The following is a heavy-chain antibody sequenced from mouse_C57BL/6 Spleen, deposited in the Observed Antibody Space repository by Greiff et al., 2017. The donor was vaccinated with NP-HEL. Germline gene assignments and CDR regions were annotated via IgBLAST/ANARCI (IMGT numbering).Heavy chain of an antibody. CDR2: IDPSDSYT. CDR1: GYTFTSYW. D-gene: IGHD2-1*01. Sequence: QVQLQQPGAELVRPGTSVTLSCKASGYTFTSYWMHWVKQRPGQGLEWIGVIDPSDSYTNYNQKFKGKATLTVDTSSSTAYMQLSSLTSEDSAVYYCAKIYYGNYAGCDYWGQGTTLTVSS. CDR3: AKIYYGNYAGCDY. V-gene: IGHV1-59*01. J-gene: IGHJ2*01.